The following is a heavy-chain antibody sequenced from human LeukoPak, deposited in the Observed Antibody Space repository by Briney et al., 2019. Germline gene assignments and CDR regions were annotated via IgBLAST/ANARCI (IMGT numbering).Heavy chain of an antibody. D-gene: IGHD4-17*01. CDR1: GFTVTSYA. J-gene: IGHJ4*02. Sequence: GGSLRLSCAASGFTVTSYALSWVRQAPGKGLEWVSAISGSGGSTYYADSVKGRFTISRDNSKNTLYLQMNSLRAEDTAVYYCAKGRYGDYVCQNWGQGTLVTVSS. CDR3: AKGRYGDYVCQN. CDR2: ISGSGGST. V-gene: IGHV3-23*01.